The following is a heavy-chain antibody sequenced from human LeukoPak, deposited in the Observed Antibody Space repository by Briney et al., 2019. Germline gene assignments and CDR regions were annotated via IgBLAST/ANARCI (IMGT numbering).Heavy chain of an antibody. CDR3: ARAPGVQSIAAAGWFFDY. Sequence: ASVKVSCKASGYTFTSYAMHWVRQAPGQRLEWMGWINAGNGNTKYSQELQGRVTITRDTSASTAYMELSSLRSEDTAVYYCARAPGVQSIAAAGWFFDYWGQGTLVTVSS. V-gene: IGHV1-3*03. CDR2: INAGNGNT. D-gene: IGHD6-13*01. J-gene: IGHJ4*02. CDR1: GYTFTSYA.